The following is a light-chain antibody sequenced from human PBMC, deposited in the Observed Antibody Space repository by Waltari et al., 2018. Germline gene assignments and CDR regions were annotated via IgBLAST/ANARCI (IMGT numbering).Light chain of an antibody. CDR3: CSFTRTSTWV. V-gene: IGLV2-14*03. J-gene: IGLJ3*02. CDR1: SSDIGGYNY. CDR2: DVI. Sequence: QSALTQPASVSGSPGQSITISCTGTSSDIGGYNYVSWYQQYPGKAPKLIIDDVIHRPSGISIRFSASKSGITASLTISGLLAEDEADYFCCSFTRTSTWVFGGGTKLTVL.